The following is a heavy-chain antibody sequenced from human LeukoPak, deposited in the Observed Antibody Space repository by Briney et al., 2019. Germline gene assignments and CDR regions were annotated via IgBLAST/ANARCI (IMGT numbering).Heavy chain of an antibody. D-gene: IGHD6-13*01. CDR1: GGSFSGYY. Sequence: SETLSLTCAVYGGSFSGYYWSWIRQPPGKGLEWIGGINQSGSSNYNPSLKSRVTISVDTSKHQFSLKRSSVTAADTAVYYCAPRGSSWYRGGFAYWGEGTLVTVSS. CDR3: APRGSSWYRGGFAY. J-gene: IGHJ4*02. CDR2: INQSGSS. V-gene: IGHV4-34*01.